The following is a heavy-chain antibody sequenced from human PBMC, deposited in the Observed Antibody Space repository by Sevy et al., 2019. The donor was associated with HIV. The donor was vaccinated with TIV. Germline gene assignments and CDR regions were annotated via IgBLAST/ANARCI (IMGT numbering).Heavy chain of an antibody. D-gene: IGHD4-17*01. CDR1: GFTFSSYT. Sequence: GGSLRLSCADSGFTFSSYTMNWVRQAPGKGLEWVSSISASGTNIDYADSVKGRFTISRDNAKNSLYLQMNSLRPEDTAIYYCARGTHDYGDFEGYGMDVWGQGTTVTVSS. CDR3: ARGTHDYGDFEGYGMDV. V-gene: IGHV3-21*01. J-gene: IGHJ6*02. CDR2: ISASGTNI.